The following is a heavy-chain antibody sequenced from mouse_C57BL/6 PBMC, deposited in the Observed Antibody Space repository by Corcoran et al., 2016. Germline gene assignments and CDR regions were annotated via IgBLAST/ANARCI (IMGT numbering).Heavy chain of an antibody. D-gene: IGHD4-1*02. CDR3: AQLGRFAY. V-gene: IGHV1-26*01. CDR2: INPNNGGT. J-gene: IGHJ3*01. CDR1: GYTFTDYY. Sequence: EVQLQQSGPELVKPGASVKISCQASGYTFTDYYMNWVKQSHGKSLEWIGDINPNNGGTSYNQKFKGKATLTVDKSSSTAYMELRSLTSEDSAVYYCAQLGRFAYWGQGTLVTVSA.